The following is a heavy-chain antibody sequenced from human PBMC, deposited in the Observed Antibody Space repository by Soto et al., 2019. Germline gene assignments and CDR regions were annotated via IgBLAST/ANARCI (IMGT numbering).Heavy chain of an antibody. CDR3: ARVAVTTYYFDY. V-gene: IGHV3-74*01. D-gene: IGHD4-17*01. J-gene: IGHJ4*01. CDR1: GFTFDDYT. CDR2: TNRDGSRT. Sequence: GGSLRLSCAASGFTFDDYTMHWVRQTPGKGLVWVSRTNRDGSRTSYADSVKGRFTISRDNAKNTLYLQMNSLGADDTAVYYCARVAVTTYYFDYWGHGTLVTVSS.